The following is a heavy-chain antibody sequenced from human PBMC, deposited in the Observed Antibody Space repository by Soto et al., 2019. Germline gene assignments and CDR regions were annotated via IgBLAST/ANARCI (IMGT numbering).Heavy chain of an antibody. CDR2: INYSGST. J-gene: IGHJ6*02. CDR3: ALSRGYCTSSACYYGMDV. CDR1: GESSNIYY. D-gene: IGHD2-2*01. V-gene: IGHV4-34*01. Sequence: PSETLSLTCAVDGESSNIYYWSCIRQVPGKGLDWIGEINYSGSTNYNPSLKSRVTISLDTSKKQFSLKLTSVTAADTAVYYCALSRGYCTSSACYYGMDVWGQGTTVTVSS.